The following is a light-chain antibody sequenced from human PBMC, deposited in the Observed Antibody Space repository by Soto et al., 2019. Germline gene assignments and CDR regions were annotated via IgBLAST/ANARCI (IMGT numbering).Light chain of an antibody. CDR3: GTWDSSLSAWV. CDR1: SSNIGNNY. CDR2: ENN. V-gene: IGLV1-51*02. Sequence: QAVVTQPPSVSAAPGQKVTISCSGSSSNIGNNYVSWYQQLPGTAPKLLIYENNKRPSGISDRFSGSKSGTSATLGITGLQTGDEADYYCGTWDSSLSAWVFGGGTKVTVL. J-gene: IGLJ3*02.